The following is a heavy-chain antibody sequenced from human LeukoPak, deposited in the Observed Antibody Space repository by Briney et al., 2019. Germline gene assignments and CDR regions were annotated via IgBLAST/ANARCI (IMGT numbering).Heavy chain of an antibody. CDR3: AKYAEPTGDDAFDI. CDR1: GLTFSNYA. D-gene: IGHD1-14*01. CDR2: ISDSGGST. V-gene: IGHV3-23*01. Sequence: GGSLRLSCAASGLTFSNYAMSWVRQAPGKGLEWVSGISDSGGSTYYADSVKGRFIISRDNSKNTLHLQMNSLRAEDTAVYYCAKYAEPTGDDAFDIWGQGTMVTVSS. J-gene: IGHJ3*02.